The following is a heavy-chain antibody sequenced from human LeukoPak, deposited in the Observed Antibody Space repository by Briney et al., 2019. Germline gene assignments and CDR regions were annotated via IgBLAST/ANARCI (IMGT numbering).Heavy chain of an antibody. CDR1: GGSISSYY. CDR3: ARDAHFDY. V-gene: IGHV4-59*01. Sequence: SETLSLTCTVSGGSISSYYWNWIRQPPGKGLEWIAYIYYSGSTNYNPSLKSRVTISVDTSKNQFSLKLSSVTAADTAVYYCARDAHFDYWGQGTLVTVSS. CDR2: IYYSGST. J-gene: IGHJ4*02.